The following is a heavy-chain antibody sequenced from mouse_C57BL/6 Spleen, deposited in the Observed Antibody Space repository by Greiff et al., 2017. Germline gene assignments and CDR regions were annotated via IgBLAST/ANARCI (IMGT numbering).Heavy chain of an antibody. J-gene: IGHJ1*03. CDR2: IYPGDGDT. D-gene: IGHD1-1*01. CDR3: ARGVLRRVDGGYFDV. CDR1: GYAFSSSW. V-gene: IGHV1-82*01. Sequence: QVQLKQSGPELVKPGASVKISCKASGYAFSSSWMNWVKQRPGKGLEWIGRIYPGDGDTNYNGKFKGKATLTADKSSSTAYMQLSSLTSEDSAVYFCARGVLRRVDGGYFDVWGTGTTVTVSS.